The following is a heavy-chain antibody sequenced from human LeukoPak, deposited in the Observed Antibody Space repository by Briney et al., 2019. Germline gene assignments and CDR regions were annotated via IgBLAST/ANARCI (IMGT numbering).Heavy chain of an antibody. D-gene: IGHD6-13*01. CDR2: IIPIFGTA. CDR1: GGTFSSYA. Sequence: SVKVSCKASGGTFSSYAISWVRQAPGQGLEWMGGIIPIFGTANYAQKFQGRVTITADESTSTAYMELSSLRSEDTAVYYCARFGIAAARFDYWGQGTLVTVSS. V-gene: IGHV1-69*13. CDR3: ARFGIAAARFDY. J-gene: IGHJ4*02.